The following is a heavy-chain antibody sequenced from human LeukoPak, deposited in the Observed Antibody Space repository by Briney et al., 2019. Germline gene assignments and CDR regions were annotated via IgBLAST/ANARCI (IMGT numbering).Heavy chain of an antibody. D-gene: IGHD3-3*01. CDR3: ARSANYDFWSGYLGAFDY. CDR2: IYSGGST. CDR1: GFTVSSNY. J-gene: IGHJ4*02. V-gene: IGHV3-53*01. Sequence: GGSLRLSCAASGFTVSSNYMSWVRQAPGKGLGWVSVIYSGGSTYYADSVKGRFTISRDNSKNTLYLQMNSLRAEDTAVYYCARSANYDFWSGYLGAFDYWGQGTLVTVSS.